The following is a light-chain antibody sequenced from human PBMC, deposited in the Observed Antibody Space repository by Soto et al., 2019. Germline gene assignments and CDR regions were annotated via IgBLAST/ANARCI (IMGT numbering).Light chain of an antibody. J-gene: IGKJ1*01. CDR1: QTISSW. CDR3: LQHYSYPWP. V-gene: IGKV1-5*03. Sequence: DIQMTQSPSTLSGSVGDRVTITCRASQTISSWLAWYQQKPGKAPKLLIYKASTLKSGVPSRFSGSGSGTEFTLTISSLQPEDFATYSCLQHYSYPWPFGQGTKVAIK. CDR2: KAS.